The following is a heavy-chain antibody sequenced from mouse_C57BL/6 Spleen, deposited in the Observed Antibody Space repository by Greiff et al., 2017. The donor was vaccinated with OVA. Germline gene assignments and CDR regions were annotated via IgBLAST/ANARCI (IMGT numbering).Heavy chain of an antibody. V-gene: IGHV1-55*01. Sequence: QVQLQQPGAELVKPGASVKMSCKASGYTFTSYWITWVKQRPGQGLEWIGDIYPGSGSTNYNEKFKSKATLTVDTSSSTAYMQLSSLTSEDSAVYYCARSKRGITTLFDYWGQGTTLTVSS. CDR2: IYPGSGST. CDR3: ARSKRGITTLFDY. CDR1: GYTFTSYW. J-gene: IGHJ2*01. D-gene: IGHD1-1*01.